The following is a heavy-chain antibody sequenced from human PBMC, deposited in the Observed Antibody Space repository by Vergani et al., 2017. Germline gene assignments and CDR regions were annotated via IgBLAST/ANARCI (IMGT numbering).Heavy chain of an antibody. Sequence: QVQLVQSGAEVKKPGSSVKVSCKASGGPFKNSAFSWVRQVPGQGLEWMGRIITFFGTTDYAQKFQGRFTIIADEFTKTVDMQLSSLRPEDTALYYCAIVTDYYDSSGYYLDYWGQGTLVTVSS. J-gene: IGHJ4*02. D-gene: IGHD3-22*01. CDR2: IITFFGTT. CDR3: AIVTDYYDSSGYYLDY. CDR1: GGPFKNSA. V-gene: IGHV1-69*13.